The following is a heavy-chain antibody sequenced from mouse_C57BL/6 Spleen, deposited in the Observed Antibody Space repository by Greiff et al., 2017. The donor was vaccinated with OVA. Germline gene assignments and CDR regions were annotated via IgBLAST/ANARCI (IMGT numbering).Heavy chain of an antibody. J-gene: IGHJ1*03. Sequence: QVQLQQPGAELVKPGASVKVSCKASGYTFTSYWMHWVQQTPGQGLEWIGGIHPSDSDTNYNQKFKGKATLTVDKSSSTAYMQLSSLTSEDTAVYYCALSTMITTGYWYFDVWGTGTTVTVSS. D-gene: IGHD2-4*01. V-gene: IGHV1-74*01. CDR3: ALSTMITTGYWYFDV. CDR2: IHPSDSDT. CDR1: GYTFTSYW.